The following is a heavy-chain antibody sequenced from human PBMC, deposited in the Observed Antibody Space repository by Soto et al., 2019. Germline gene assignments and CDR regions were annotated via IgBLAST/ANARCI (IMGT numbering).Heavy chain of an antibody. CDR3: AREDYGSGHAGTFQ. V-gene: IGHV3-30*01. D-gene: IGHD2-15*01. Sequence: PGGSLRLSCAASGFTFSTYVMHWVRQAPDKGLEWMTGISSDGINTHYADSVRGRFTISRENSKNTVYLEMNSLRVEDTSMFYCAREDYGSGHAGTFQ. CDR1: GFTFSTYV. CDR2: ISSDGINT. J-gene: IGHJ1*01.